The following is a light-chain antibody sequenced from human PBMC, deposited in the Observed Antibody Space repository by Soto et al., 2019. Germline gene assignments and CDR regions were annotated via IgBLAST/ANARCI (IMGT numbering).Light chain of an antibody. CDR3: QQYNNWPALT. V-gene: IGKV3-15*01. Sequence: DIVLTQSPATLSVSPGERATLSCRASQSVSSNLAWYQQKPGQASRLLVYGASTRATGIPARFSGSGSGTEFTLTISSLQSEDFAVYYCQQYNNWPALTFGGGTKVEIK. J-gene: IGKJ4*01. CDR1: QSVSSN. CDR2: GAS.